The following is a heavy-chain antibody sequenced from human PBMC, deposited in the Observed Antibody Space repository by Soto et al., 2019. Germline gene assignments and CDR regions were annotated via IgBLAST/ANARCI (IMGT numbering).Heavy chain of an antibody. J-gene: IGHJ5*02. CDR2: IYYSGST. Sequence: SETLSLTCTVSGGSISSGDYYWSWIRQPPGKGLEWIGYIYYSGSTYYNLSLKSRVAISVDTSKNQFSLKLSSVTAADTAVYYCARATIVLVPAAMVSHWFDPWGQGTLVTVSS. V-gene: IGHV4-30-4*01. CDR3: ARATIVLVPAAMVSHWFDP. D-gene: IGHD2-2*01. CDR1: GGSISSGDYY.